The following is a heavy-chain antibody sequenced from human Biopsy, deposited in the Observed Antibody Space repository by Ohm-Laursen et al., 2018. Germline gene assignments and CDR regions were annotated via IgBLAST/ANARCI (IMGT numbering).Heavy chain of an antibody. J-gene: IGHJ6*03. CDR2: IYSSGRT. CDR1: GGSISDYF. V-gene: IGHV4-4*07. Sequence: TLSLTCTVSGGSISDYFWSWIRQPADKGLEYIGRIYSSGRTFYNPSLKSRVTMLVATSDNQFSLKLSSVTAADTAVYFCARDAYGDYDTYY. D-gene: IGHD4-17*01. CDR3: ARDAYGDYDTYY.